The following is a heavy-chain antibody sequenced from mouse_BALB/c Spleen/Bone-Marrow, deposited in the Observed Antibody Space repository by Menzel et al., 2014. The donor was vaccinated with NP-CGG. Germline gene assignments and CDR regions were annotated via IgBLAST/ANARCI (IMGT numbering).Heavy chain of an antibody. J-gene: IGHJ4*01. Sequence: EVQLQQSGAELVEPGASVKLSCTASGFNIKDTYMHWVKQRPEQGLEWIGRINPANGNTKYDPMFQGKATITADTSTNTAYLQLSSMTYEDTAVYYGAKWEYYAMDYWGQGTSVSVSS. CDR2: INPANGNT. CDR1: GFNIKDTY. V-gene: IGHV14-3*02. CDR3: AKWEYYAMDY. D-gene: IGHD4-1*01.